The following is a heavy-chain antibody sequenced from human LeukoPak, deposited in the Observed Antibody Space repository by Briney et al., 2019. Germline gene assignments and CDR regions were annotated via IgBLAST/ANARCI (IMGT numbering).Heavy chain of an antibody. J-gene: IGHJ4*02. CDR3: ARWGAGATIDY. CDR2: IWYDGSNQ. D-gene: IGHD1-26*01. Sequence: GGSLRLSCAASGFSFSSYGIYWVRQAPGKGLEWVAVIWYDGSNQYYADSVKGRFTISRDNSGNTVYLQMNSLRVEDTAVYFCARWGAGATIDYWGQGTLVTVSS. CDR1: GFSFSSYG. V-gene: IGHV3-33*07.